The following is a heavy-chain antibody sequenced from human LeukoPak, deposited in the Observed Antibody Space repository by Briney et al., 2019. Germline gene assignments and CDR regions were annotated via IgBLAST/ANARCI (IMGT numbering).Heavy chain of an antibody. CDR3: ARRLSRLYSSGWFSENYYYYYMDV. CDR1: GGSISNSPYY. Sequence: PSDTLSLTCTVSGGSISNSPYYWGWIRQPPGKGLEWIRNIYYSGSTYYNPSLKSRVTISVDASKNQFSLRLTSVTAADTAVYYCARRLSRLYSSGWFSENYYYYYMDVWGKGTTVTISS. J-gene: IGHJ6*03. CDR2: IYYSGST. D-gene: IGHD6-19*01. V-gene: IGHV4-39*07.